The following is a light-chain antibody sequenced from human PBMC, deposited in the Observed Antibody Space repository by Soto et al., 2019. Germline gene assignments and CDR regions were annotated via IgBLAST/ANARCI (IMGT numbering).Light chain of an antibody. V-gene: IGKV3D-15*01. CDR3: QQYHNWPPIT. Sequence: IVMTQSPATLSVSPGERATLSCRASQSVRNNLAWYQQKPGQAPRLLIYGASTGATGIPARFSGSGSGTEFTLTISNLQSEDFAVYFCQQYHNWPPITFGQGTRLEIK. J-gene: IGKJ5*01. CDR1: QSVRNN. CDR2: GAS.